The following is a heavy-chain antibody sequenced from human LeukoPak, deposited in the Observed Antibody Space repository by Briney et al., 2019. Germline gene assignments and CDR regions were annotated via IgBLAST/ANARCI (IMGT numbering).Heavy chain of an antibody. CDR2: IHYSGST. V-gene: IGHV4-39*07. Sequence: SETLSLTCTVSGGSISNSSYYWGWIRQPPGKGLEWIGSIHYSGSTYYNPSLKSRVTISVDTSKNQFSLKLSSVTAADTAVYYCARAARNSGSPPYYFDYWGQGTLVTVSS. CDR1: GGSISNSSYY. CDR3: ARAARNSGSPPYYFDY. D-gene: IGHD1-26*01. J-gene: IGHJ4*02.